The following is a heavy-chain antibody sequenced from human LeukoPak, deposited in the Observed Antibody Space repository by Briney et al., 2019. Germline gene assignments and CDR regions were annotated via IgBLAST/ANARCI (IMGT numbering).Heavy chain of an antibody. D-gene: IGHD1-26*01. CDR3: ARMYSGSYSFEY. CDR1: GFRFITYG. Sequence: RSGGSLRLSCETSGFRFITYGMHWVRQAPGKGLEWVANTKQDGSERNYVDSVKGRFTISRDNAKNSLYLQMNSLRAEDTAVYYCARMYSGSYSFEYWGQGNLVTVSS. CDR2: TKQDGSER. J-gene: IGHJ4*02. V-gene: IGHV3-7*03.